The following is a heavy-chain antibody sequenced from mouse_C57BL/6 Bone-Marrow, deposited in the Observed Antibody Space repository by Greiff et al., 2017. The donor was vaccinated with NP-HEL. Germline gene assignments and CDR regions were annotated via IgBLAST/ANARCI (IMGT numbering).Heavy chain of an antibody. V-gene: IGHV1-69*01. J-gene: IGHJ2*01. CDR1: GYTFTSYW. D-gene: IGHD6-2*01. Sequence: QVQLKQPGAELVMPGASVKLSCKASGYTFTSYWMHWVKQRPGQGLEWIGEIDPSDSYTNYNQKFKGKSTLTVDKSSSTAYMQLSSLTSEDAAVYYCARQRGSLFDYWGQGTTLTVSS. CDR2: IDPSDSYT. CDR3: ARQRGSLFDY.